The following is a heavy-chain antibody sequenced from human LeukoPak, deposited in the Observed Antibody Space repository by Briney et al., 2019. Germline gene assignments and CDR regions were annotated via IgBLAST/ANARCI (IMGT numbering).Heavy chain of an antibody. CDR2: IYYSGST. CDR3: ASLPRWELLDPEAY. D-gene: IGHD1-26*01. J-gene: IGHJ4*02. CDR1: GGSISSYY. Sequence: SETLSLTCTVSGGSISSYYWSWIRQPPGKGLEWIGYIYYSGSTNYNPSLKSRVTISVDTSKNQFSLKLSSVTAADTAVYYCASLPRWELLDPEAYWGQGTLVTVSS. V-gene: IGHV4-59*01.